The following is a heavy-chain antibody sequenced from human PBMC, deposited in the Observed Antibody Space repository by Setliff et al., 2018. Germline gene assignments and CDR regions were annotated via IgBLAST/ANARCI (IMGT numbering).Heavy chain of an antibody. V-gene: IGHV2-5*02. CDR3: AHRPKMGSDGFYSAFDM. Sequence: SGPTLVNPTQTLTLTCTFSGFSLTTTGVAVGWIRQPPGKALEWLALIYWDDDKRYSPSLKSRLTIVKDTSKNQVVLTMTNMDPVDTATYYCAHRPKMGSDGFYSAFDMWGQGTRVTVS. CDR1: GFSLTTTGVA. CDR2: IYWDDDK. D-gene: IGHD2-15*01. J-gene: IGHJ3*02.